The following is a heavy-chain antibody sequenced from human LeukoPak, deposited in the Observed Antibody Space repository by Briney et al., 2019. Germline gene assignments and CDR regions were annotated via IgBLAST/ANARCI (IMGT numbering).Heavy chain of an antibody. V-gene: IGHV4-59*01. J-gene: IGHJ4*02. CDR3: ARVRYSYVDY. D-gene: IGHD5-18*01. Sequence: SETLSLTCTVSGGSISSYYWSWIRQPPGKGLEWIGYIYYSGSTNYNPSLKSRVTISVDTSKNQFSLKLSSVTAADTVVYYCARVRYSYVDYWGQGTLVTVSS. CDR1: GGSISSYY. CDR2: IYYSGST.